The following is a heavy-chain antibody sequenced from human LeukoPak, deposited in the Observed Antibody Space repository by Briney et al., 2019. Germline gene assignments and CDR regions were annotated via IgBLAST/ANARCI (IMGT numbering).Heavy chain of an antibody. D-gene: IGHD3-10*01. CDR3: ARPPRYYGSGRSYNWFDP. V-gene: IGHV4-34*01. CDR1: GGSFSGYY. CDR2: INHSGST. J-gene: IGHJ5*02. Sequence: PSETLSLTCAVYGGSFSGYYWSWIRQPPGKGLEWIGEINHSGSTNYNPSLKSRVTISVDTSKNQFSLKLSSVTAADTAVYYCARPPRYYGSGRSYNWFDPWGQGTLVTVSS.